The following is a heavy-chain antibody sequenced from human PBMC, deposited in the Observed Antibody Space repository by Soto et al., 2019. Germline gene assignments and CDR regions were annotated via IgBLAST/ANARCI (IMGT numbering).Heavy chain of an antibody. D-gene: IGHD6-13*01. Sequence: SETLSLTCTVSGGSISSYYWSWIRQPPGKGLEWIGYIYYSGSTNYNPSLKSRVTISVDTSKNQFSLKLSSVTAADTAVYYCARCSSSWTGGYYYYYGMDIWGQGTTVTVSS. CDR1: GGSISSYY. CDR3: ARCSSSWTGGYYYYYGMDI. CDR2: IYYSGST. J-gene: IGHJ6*02. V-gene: IGHV4-59*01.